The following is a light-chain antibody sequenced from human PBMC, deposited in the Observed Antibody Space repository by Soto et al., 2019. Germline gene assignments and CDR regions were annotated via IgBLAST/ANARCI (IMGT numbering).Light chain of an antibody. CDR1: QSVYMW. J-gene: IGKJ1*01. Sequence: DIQTTQSPSTLSASIGDRVTITCRASQSVYMWLAWYQQKPGEAPNLLIYDASALPRGVPSRFSGSGSGTEFTLTISSLQPDDFATDDCQQYHSYLTFGQGTKVDI. CDR3: QQYHSYLT. V-gene: IGKV1-5*01. CDR2: DAS.